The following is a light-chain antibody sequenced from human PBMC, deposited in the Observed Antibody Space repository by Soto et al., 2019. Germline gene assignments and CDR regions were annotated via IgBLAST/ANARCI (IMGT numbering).Light chain of an antibody. CDR2: GAS. CDR1: QNIGNK. CDR3: LQRDSYPLA. V-gene: IGKV3-15*01. J-gene: IGKJ4*01. Sequence: RLRTQSPCTLSFSTGERATLSCRASQNIGNKVGWYQQKPGQAPRLLIYGASTRATGIPVRFSGSGSGTEFTLTISSLQPEDSATYYCLQRDSYPLAFGGGTKVDVK.